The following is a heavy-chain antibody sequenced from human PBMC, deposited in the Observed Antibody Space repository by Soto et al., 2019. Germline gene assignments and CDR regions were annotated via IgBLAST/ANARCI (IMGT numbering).Heavy chain of an antibody. D-gene: IGHD3-3*01. V-gene: IGHV3-15*01. CDR3: TKSSLYDFWSGYYGQYYYYYMDV. Sequence: GGSLRLSCAASGFTFSNAWMSWVRQAPGKGLEWVGRIKSKTDGGTTDYAAPVKGRFTISRDDSKNTLYLQMNSLKTEDTAVYYCTKSSLYDFWSGYYGQYYYYYMDVWGKGTTVTVS. CDR1: GFTFSNAW. CDR2: IKSKTDGGTT. J-gene: IGHJ6*03.